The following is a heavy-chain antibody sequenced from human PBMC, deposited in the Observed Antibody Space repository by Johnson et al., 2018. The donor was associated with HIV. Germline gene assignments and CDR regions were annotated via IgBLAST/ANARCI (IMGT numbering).Heavy chain of an antibody. CDR2: ISFDGSNK. D-gene: IGHD2-2*03. V-gene: IGHV3-30*03. J-gene: IGHJ3*02. CDR3: ARVLGYCTSTSCHDAFDI. Sequence: VQLVESGGGVVQPGRSLRLSCAASGFIFSTYGMHWVRQAPGKGLEWVAVISFDGSNKDYPDSVKGRFTISRDNSKNTLYLQINSLRAQDTALYYCARVLGYCTSTSCHDAFDIWGQGTMVTVSS. CDR1: GFIFSTYG.